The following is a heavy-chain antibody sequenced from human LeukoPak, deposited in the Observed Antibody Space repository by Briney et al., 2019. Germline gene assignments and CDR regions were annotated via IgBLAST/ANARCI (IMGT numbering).Heavy chain of an antibody. D-gene: IGHD1-1*01. CDR3: TRENGGSYFYMDV. CDR1: GVTFTNYA. V-gene: IGHV3-23*01. Sequence: GGSLRLSCAASGVTFTNYAMSWVRQAPGQGLEWVSLISGTGDATKYAVSVKGRFTISRDNSKNTLYVHMNSLRAEDTAVYYCTRENGGSYFYMDVWGKGTTVTVSS. J-gene: IGHJ6*03. CDR2: ISGTGDAT.